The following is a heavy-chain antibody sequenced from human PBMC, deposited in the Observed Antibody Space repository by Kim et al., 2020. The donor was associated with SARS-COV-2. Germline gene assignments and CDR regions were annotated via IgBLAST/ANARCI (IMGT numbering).Heavy chain of an antibody. D-gene: IGHD6-13*01. Sequence: AQGFTGRFVFSLDTSVSTAYLQISSLKAEDTAVYYCASIAAAGNEQTFDYWGQGTLVTVSS. CDR3: ASIAAAGNEQTFDY. V-gene: IGHV7-4-1*02. J-gene: IGHJ4*02.